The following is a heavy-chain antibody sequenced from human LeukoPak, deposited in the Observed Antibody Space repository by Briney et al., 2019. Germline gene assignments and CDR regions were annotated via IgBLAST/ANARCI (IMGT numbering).Heavy chain of an antibody. CDR1: GFTFSSYA. V-gene: IGHV3-23*01. D-gene: IGHD4-17*01. Sequence: PGGSLRLSCAASGFTFSSYAMNWVRQAPGKGLEWVSAISGSGGRTYYADSVKGRFTISRDNSKNTLYLQMNSLRAEDTAVYYCAKDLGGLTTVTTYYFDYWGQGTLVTVSS. J-gene: IGHJ4*02. CDR3: AKDLGGLTTVTTYYFDY. CDR2: ISGSGGRT.